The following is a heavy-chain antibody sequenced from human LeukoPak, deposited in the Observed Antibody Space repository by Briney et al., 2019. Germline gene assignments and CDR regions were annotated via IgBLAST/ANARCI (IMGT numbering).Heavy chain of an antibody. CDR3: ARDYVWGSYRSPFDY. Sequence: ASVKVSCKSSGYTFTGYYMHWVRQAPGQGLEWMGWINPDSGGTNYAQKFQGRVTMTRDTSISTVYMELSSLRSDDTAVYYCARDYVWGSYRSPFDYWGQGTLVTVSS. V-gene: IGHV1-2*02. J-gene: IGHJ4*02. CDR2: INPDSGGT. D-gene: IGHD3-16*02. CDR1: GYTFTGYY.